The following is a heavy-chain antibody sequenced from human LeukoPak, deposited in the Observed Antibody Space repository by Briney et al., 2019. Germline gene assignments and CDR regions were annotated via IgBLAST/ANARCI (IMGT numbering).Heavy chain of an antibody. CDR1: GGSISSSNW. J-gene: IGHJ6*03. Sequence: SGTLSLTCAVSGGSISSSNWWSWVRQPPGKGLEWIGEIYHSGSTNYNPSLKSRVTISVDRSKNQFSLKLSSVTAADTAVYYCARGPYSSSYYYMDVWGKGTTVTVSS. CDR3: ARGPYSSSYYYMDV. D-gene: IGHD6-13*01. CDR2: IYHSGST. V-gene: IGHV4-4*02.